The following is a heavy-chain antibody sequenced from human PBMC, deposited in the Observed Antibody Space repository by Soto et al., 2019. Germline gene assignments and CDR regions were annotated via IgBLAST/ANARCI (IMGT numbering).Heavy chain of an antibody. V-gene: IGHV3-48*03. Sequence: SLRLSCAASGFTFSSYEMNWVRQAPGKGLEWVSYISSSGSTIYYADSVKGRFTISRDNAKTSLYLQMNSLRAEDTAVYYCVRSGGSFYSGYYYYGMDVWGQGTTVTVSS. CDR3: VRSGGSFYSGYYYYGMDV. D-gene: IGHD2-15*01. CDR2: ISSSGSTI. CDR1: GFTFSSYE. J-gene: IGHJ6*02.